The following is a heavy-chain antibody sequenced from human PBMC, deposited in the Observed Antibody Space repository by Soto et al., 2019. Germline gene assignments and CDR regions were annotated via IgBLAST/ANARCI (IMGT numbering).Heavy chain of an antibody. Sequence: GGSLRLSCAASGFTFSSYAMSWVRQAPGKGLEWVSAISGSGGSTYYADSVKGRFTISRDNSKNTLYLQMNSLRAEDTAVYYCARDRYSGYESYGMDVWGQGTTVTVSS. CDR1: GFTFSSYA. J-gene: IGHJ6*02. D-gene: IGHD5-12*01. V-gene: IGHV3-23*01. CDR2: ISGSGGST. CDR3: ARDRYSGYESYGMDV.